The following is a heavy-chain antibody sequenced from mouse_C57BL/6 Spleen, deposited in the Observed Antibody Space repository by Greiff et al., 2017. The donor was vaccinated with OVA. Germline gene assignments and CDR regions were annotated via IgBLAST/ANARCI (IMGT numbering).Heavy chain of an antibody. V-gene: IGHV3-6*01. D-gene: IGHD1-1*01. Sequence: EVKLEESGPGLVKPSQSLSLTCSVTGYSITSGYYWNWLRQFPGNKLEWMGYISYDGSNNYNPSLKNRISITRDTSKNQFFLKLNSVTTEDTATYYCARTSNYYGSSYYAMDYWGQGTSVTVSS. CDR3: ARTSNYYGSSYYAMDY. J-gene: IGHJ4*01. CDR1: GYSITSGYY. CDR2: ISYDGSN.